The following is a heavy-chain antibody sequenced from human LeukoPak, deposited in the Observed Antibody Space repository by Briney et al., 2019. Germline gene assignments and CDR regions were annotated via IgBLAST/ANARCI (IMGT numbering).Heavy chain of an antibody. J-gene: IGHJ4*02. V-gene: IGHV3-23*01. CDR1: GFTFSSYF. Sequence: GGSLRLSCAASGFTFSSYFMTWVRQAPGKGLEWVSTIDSGGGRTYYADSVEGRFTISRDDAENSLYLQMNSLRAEDTAVYLCARASGQLERLGYFDYWGQGTLVTVSS. CDR3: ARASGQLERLGYFDY. CDR2: IDSGGGRT. D-gene: IGHD1-1*01.